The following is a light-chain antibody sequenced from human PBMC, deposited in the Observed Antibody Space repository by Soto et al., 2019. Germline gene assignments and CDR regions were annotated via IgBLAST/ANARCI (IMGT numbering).Light chain of an antibody. CDR1: SSDIGGYNY. CDR3: SSYTSSSSPYV. Sequence: QSALTQPASVSGSPGQSITISCTGTSSDIGGYNYVSWYLQHPGKAPKLMIYDVSDRPSGASDRFSGSKSGNTASLTISGLQAEDEADYYCSSYTSSSSPYVFGTGTKVTVL. J-gene: IGLJ1*01. V-gene: IGLV2-14*01. CDR2: DVS.